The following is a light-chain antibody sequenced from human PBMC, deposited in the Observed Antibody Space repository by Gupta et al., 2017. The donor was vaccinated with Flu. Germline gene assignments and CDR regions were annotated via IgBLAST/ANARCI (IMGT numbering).Light chain of an antibody. V-gene: IGKV2-24*01. Sequence: EIVLTQTALSAPVTLGQPASVSWISSQSLGRSDGNTYLSWFQQRPGQPPRLLIYKVSNRSGGVPDRFSGSEAGTYFALRISSGEEEDIGVYYCRQTKEFPLFTFGQGTKVDIK. J-gene: IGKJ2*01. CDR3: RQTKEFPLFT. CDR2: KVS. CDR1: QSLGRSDGNTY.